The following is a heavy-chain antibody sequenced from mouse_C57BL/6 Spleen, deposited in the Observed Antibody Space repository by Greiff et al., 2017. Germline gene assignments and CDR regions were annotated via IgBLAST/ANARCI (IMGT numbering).Heavy chain of an antibody. Sequence: DVKLVESGPGLVKPSQSLSLTCSVTGYSITSGYYWNWIRQFPGNKLEWMGYISYDGSNNYNPSLKNRISITRDTSKNQFFLKLNSVTTEDTATYYCAPFYYGYDGGFAYWGQGTLVTVSA. CDR1: GYSITSGYY. CDR3: APFYYGYDGGFAY. CDR2: ISYDGSN. J-gene: IGHJ3*01. V-gene: IGHV3-6*01. D-gene: IGHD2-2*01.